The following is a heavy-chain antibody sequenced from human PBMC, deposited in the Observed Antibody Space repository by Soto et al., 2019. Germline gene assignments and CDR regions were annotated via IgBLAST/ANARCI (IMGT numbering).Heavy chain of an antibody. V-gene: IGHV4-4*02. D-gene: IGHD6-13*01. CDR3: ATSNQPGYSSSWYISWFDP. CDR2: ISHSGIT. J-gene: IGHJ5*02. Sequence: SETLSLTCAVSGGSITSANWWTWVRQPPGGGLEWIGEISHSGITNYKASLKSRVTMSVDKTKNDVSLKLTSVTAADTAVYYCATSNQPGYSSSWYISWFDPWGQGTLVTVSS. CDR1: GGSITSANW.